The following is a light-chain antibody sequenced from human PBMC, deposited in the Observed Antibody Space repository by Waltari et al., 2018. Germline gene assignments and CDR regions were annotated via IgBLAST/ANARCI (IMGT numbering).Light chain of an antibody. CDR3: MIWHRSASV. CDR1: SGINVADRT. J-gene: IGLJ2*01. V-gene: IGLV5-45*03. Sequence: QAVLTQPSSLSASPGASVRLTCTLHSGINVADRTIYWYQQKPGKPPQYLLRFRSDLDKQQPAGLPSRFSGSKDASANAGILFLSGLQSEDEGDHCCMIWHRSASVVGGGATLTVL. CDR2: FRSDLDK.